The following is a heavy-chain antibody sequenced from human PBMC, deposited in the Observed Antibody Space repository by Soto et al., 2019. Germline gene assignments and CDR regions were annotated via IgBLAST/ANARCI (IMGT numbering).Heavy chain of an antibody. CDR2: IYYSGST. D-gene: IGHD3-22*01. CDR1: GGSISSGGYY. V-gene: IGHV4-31*03. CDR3: ARDRGGSTSLYDSSYYYYGMDV. Sequence: SETLSLTCTVSGGSISSGGYYWSWIRQHPGKGLEWIGYIYYSGSTYYNPSLKSRVTISVDTSKNQFSLKLSSVTAADTAVYYCARDRGGSTSLYDSSYYYYGMDVWGQGTTVTVSS. J-gene: IGHJ6*02.